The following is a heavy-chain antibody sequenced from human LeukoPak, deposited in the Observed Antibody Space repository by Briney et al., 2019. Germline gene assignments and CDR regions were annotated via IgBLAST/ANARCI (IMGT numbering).Heavy chain of an antibody. CDR2: VHLDGRT. CDR1: GGSVSSTNW. D-gene: IGHD3-3*01. CDR3: AREGDFYRPLDY. J-gene: IGHJ4*02. V-gene: IGHV4-4*02. Sequence: SETLSLTCAVSGGSVSSTNWWTWFRQPPGKGLEWIGEVHLDGRTNYNPSLTGRLTMSVDLYENHISLKLTSVTAADTAVYYCAREGDFYRPLDYSGQGTLVTVSS.